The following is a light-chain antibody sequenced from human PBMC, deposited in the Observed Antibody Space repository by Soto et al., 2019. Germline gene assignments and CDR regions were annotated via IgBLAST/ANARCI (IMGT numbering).Light chain of an antibody. Sequence: EIVLTQSPATLSLSPGERATLSCRASQSVSSYLAWYKQKPGQAPRLLIYDASNRATGIPARFSGSGSGTDFTLTISSLEPEDFAVYYCQQRSNWLRTFGQGTRLEIK. CDR1: QSVSSY. J-gene: IGKJ5*01. CDR2: DAS. V-gene: IGKV3-11*01. CDR3: QQRSNWLRT.